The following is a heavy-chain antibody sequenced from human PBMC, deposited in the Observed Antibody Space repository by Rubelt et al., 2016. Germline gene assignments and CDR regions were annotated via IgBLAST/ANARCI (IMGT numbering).Heavy chain of an antibody. CDR2: ITGDATGT. D-gene: IGHD3-22*01. CDR1: GFSFSSYA. V-gene: IGHV3-23*01. Sequence: EVQLLDSGGGLVQPGGSLRLSCAASGFSFSSYAMSWVRQAPGKGLEWVSAITGDATGTSYTNSAKGRFTISRDNATNSIYLQMNSLRAADAAVDHCGGGISSPSGWKYLDYWGQGILVTVSS. CDR3: GGGISSPSGWKYLDY. J-gene: IGHJ4*01.